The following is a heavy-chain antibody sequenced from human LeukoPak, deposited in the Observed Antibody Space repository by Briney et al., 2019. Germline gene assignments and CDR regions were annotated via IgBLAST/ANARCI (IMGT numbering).Heavy chain of an antibody. CDR3: ARGYCSGGSCSQTNYFDY. V-gene: IGHV3-53*01. Sequence: GGSLRLSCAASGFAVSSNHMNWVRQAPGKGLEWVSVIFNGGSTYYADSVKGRFTISRDNSKNTLYLQMNSLRAEDTAVYYCARGYCSGGSCSQTNYFDYWGQGTLVTVSS. CDR2: IFNGGST. D-gene: IGHD2-15*01. CDR1: GFAVSSNH. J-gene: IGHJ4*02.